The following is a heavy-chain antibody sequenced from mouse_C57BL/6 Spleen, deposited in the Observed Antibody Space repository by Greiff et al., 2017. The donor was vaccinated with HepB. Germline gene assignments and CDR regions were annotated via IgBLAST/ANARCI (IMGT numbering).Heavy chain of an antibody. J-gene: IGHJ2*01. Sequence: VQGVESGAELVKPGASVKISCKASGYAFSSYWMNWVKQRPGKGLEWIGQIYPGDGDTNYNGKFKGKATLTADKSSSTAYMQLSSLTSEDSAVYFCARSATVVDDYWGQGTTLTVSS. CDR3: ARSATVVDDY. D-gene: IGHD1-1*01. CDR2: IYPGDGDT. CDR1: GYAFSSYW. V-gene: IGHV1-80*01.